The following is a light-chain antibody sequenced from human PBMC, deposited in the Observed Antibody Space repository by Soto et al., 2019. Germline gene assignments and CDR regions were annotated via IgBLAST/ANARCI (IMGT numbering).Light chain of an antibody. Sequence: QSVLTQPASVSGSPGQSITISCTGTSSDVGGYNYVSWYQLHPGKAPKLMIYDVSNRPSGVSNRFSGSRSGNTASLTISGLQAEDEAHYYCSSYTGSTTLVVFGGGTKRTVL. J-gene: IGLJ2*01. CDR2: DVS. V-gene: IGLV2-14*01. CDR3: SSYTGSTTLVV. CDR1: SSDVGGYNY.